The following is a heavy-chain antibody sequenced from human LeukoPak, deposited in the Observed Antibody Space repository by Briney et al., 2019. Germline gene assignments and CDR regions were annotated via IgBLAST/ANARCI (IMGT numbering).Heavy chain of an antibody. CDR3: ARDLFNQHLVLPFDH. CDR2: ISPSSSTI. CDR1: GFTFSSYS. J-gene: IGHJ4*02. D-gene: IGHD6-13*01. Sequence: PGGSLRLSCAASGFTFSSYSMNWVRQAPGKGLEWVSYISPSSSTIYYADSVKGRFTISRDNAKSSLYLQMNSLRDEDTAVYYCARDLFNQHLVLPFDHWGQGTLVTVSS. V-gene: IGHV3-48*02.